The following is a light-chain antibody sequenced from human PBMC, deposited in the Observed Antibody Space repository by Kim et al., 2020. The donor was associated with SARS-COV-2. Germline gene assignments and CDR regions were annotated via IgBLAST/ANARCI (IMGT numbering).Light chain of an antibody. CDR1: QGISSW. Sequence: IQMTQSPSSLSASVGDRVTITCRASQGISSWLAWYQLKPEKAPKSLIYAASSLQTGVPSRFSGSGSGTDFTLTISSLQPEDFATYDSKQYNRYQRTFGQVTKVDIK. J-gene: IGKJ1*01. V-gene: IGKV1D-16*01. CDR3: KQYNRYQRT. CDR2: AAS.